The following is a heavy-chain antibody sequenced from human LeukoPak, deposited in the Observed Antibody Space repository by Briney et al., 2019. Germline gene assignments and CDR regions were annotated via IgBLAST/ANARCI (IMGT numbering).Heavy chain of an antibody. V-gene: IGHV1-69*13. Sequence: SVTVSCKASGGTFSNYVISWVRQSPGQGLEWLGGIIPIFGTTNNAQKFQDRGTITADDSTSTAYMELRSLRSDDTALYYCAVSLGYCSGSSCPIDAFDIWGQGTMVTVSS. CDR3: AVSLGYCSGSSCPIDAFDI. CDR1: GGTFSNYV. D-gene: IGHD2-2*01. J-gene: IGHJ3*02. CDR2: IIPIFGTT.